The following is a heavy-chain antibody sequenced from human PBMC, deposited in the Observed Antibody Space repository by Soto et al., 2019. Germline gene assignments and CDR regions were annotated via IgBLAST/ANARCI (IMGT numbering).Heavy chain of an antibody. D-gene: IGHD3-3*01. Sequence: PSETLSLTCPVSGGSVSSGSYYWSWIRQPPGKGLEWIGYIYYSGSTNYNPSLKSRVTISLDTSITTAYMELSSLRSEDTAVYYCGRGTIFGDKGGAFDIWGQGTMVTVSS. CDR3: GRGTIFGDKGGAFDI. J-gene: IGHJ3*02. CDR2: IYYSGST. V-gene: IGHV4-61*01. CDR1: GGSVSSGSYY.